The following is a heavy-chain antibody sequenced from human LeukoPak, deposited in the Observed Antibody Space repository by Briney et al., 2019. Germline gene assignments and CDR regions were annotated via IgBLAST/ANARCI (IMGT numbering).Heavy chain of an antibody. CDR2: IWYDGSDK. CDR1: GFTFSNYG. D-gene: IGHD6-19*01. V-gene: IGHV3-33*01. J-gene: IGHJ4*02. Sequence: GGSLRLSCAAPGFTFSNYGIHWVRQAPGKGLEWVAVIWYDGSDKNYADSVQGRFTISRDNSKNTLYLQMNSLRAEDTAVYYCARERTYSTGWYGEFDYWGQGTLVTVSS. CDR3: ARERTYSTGWYGEFDY.